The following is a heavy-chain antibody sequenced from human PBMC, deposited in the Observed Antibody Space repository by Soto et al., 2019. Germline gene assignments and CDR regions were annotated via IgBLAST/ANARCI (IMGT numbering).Heavy chain of an antibody. CDR1: GDSVRNGNHY. J-gene: IGHJ2*01. Sequence: QVQLQESGPGLVKPSETLSLSCTVSGDSVRNGNHYWSWIRQPPGKGLEWIGYIYYTGRTNYNPSLKSRVTMSLDASNNQFSLKMASVTAADTALYYCASYLYGSGIWYFNLWGRGTLVTVSS. CDR3: ASYLYGSGIWYFNL. CDR2: IYYTGRT. D-gene: IGHD3-10*01. V-gene: IGHV4-61*01.